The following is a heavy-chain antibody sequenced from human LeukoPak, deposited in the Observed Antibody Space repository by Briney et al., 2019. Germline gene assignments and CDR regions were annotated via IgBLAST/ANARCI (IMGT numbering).Heavy chain of an antibody. J-gene: IGHJ4*02. Sequence: GGSLRLSCTASGFTFSDYAMSWVRQAPGKGLEWVGLIRSKAYGGTTEYAASVKGRFTISRDDSKSIAYLQMNSLKTEDTAVYYCTRDPRGYCSGGSCYSQGRDFDFWGQGTLVTVSS. V-gene: IGHV3-49*04. D-gene: IGHD2-15*01. CDR2: IRSKAYGGTT. CDR1: GFTFSDYA. CDR3: TRDPRGYCSGGSCYSQGRDFDF.